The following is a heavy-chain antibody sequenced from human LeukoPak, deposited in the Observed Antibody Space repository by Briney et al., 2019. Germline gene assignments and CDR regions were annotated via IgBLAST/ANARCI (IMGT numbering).Heavy chain of an antibody. V-gene: IGHV1-69*04. CDR2: IIPILGIA. D-gene: IGHD3-3*01. CDR1: GGTFSSYA. CDR3: ARAPRLRFLDYYYYGMDV. Sequence: SVKVSCKASGGTFSSYAISWVRQAPGQGLEWVGRIIPILGIANYAQKFQGRVTITADKSTSTAYMELSSLRSEDTAVYYCARAPRLRFLDYYYYGMDVWGQGTTVTVSS. J-gene: IGHJ6*02.